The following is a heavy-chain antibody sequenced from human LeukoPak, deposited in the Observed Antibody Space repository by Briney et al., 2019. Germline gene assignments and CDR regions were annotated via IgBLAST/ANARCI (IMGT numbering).Heavy chain of an antibody. D-gene: IGHD3-22*01. V-gene: IGHV4-61*02. CDR3: ARGIGTSYDSSRDAFDI. J-gene: IGHJ3*02. CDR1: AGSINSGDYY. Sequence: SETLSLTCTVSAGSINSGDYYWSWIRQPAGKGLEWIGRIYSPGTNYNYNPSVKSRVTISIGTSKNQFSLKLTSVTAADTAVYYCARGIGTSYDSSRDAFDIWGQGTMVTVSS. CDR2: IYSPGTN.